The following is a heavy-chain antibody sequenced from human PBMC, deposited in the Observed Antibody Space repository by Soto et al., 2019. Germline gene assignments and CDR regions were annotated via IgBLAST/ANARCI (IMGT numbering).Heavy chain of an antibody. V-gene: IGHV3-33*01. CDR1: GFTFSSYG. Sequence: QVQLVESGGGVVQPGRSLRLSCAASGFTFSSYGMHWVRQAPGKGLEWVVVIWYDGSNKYYADSVKGRFTISRDNSKNTLYLQMNSLRAEDTAVYYCARGGNFLYYYGMDVWGQGTTVTVSS. CDR3: ARGGNFLYYYGMDV. D-gene: IGHD1-7*01. CDR2: IWYDGSNK. J-gene: IGHJ6*02.